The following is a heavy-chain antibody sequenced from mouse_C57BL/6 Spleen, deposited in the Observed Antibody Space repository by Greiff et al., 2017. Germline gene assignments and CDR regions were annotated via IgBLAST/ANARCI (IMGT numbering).Heavy chain of an antibody. CDR2: IYPGDGDT. J-gene: IGHJ2*01. CDR1: GYAFSSYW. D-gene: IGHD2-1*01. Sequence: QVHVKQSGAELVKPGASVKISCKASGYAFSSYWMNWVKQRPGKGLEWIGQIYPGDGDTNYNGKFKGKATLTADKSSSTAYMQLSSLTSEDSAVYFCARRSYGNYHYFDYWGQGTTLTVSS. V-gene: IGHV1-80*01. CDR3: ARRSYGNYHYFDY.